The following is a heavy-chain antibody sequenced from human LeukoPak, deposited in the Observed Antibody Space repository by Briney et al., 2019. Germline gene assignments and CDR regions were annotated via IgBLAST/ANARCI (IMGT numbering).Heavy chain of an antibody. D-gene: IGHD3-22*01. CDR1: GYTFTSYG. V-gene: IGHV1-18*01. Sequence: ASVKVSCKASGYTFTSYGISWVRQAPGQGLEWMGWTSAYNGNTNYAQKLQGRVTMTTDTSTSTAYMELRSLRSDDTAVYYCAREWDYYDSSGYFNGYFDYWGQGTLVTVSS. CDR3: AREWDYYDSSGYFNGYFDY. J-gene: IGHJ4*02. CDR2: TSAYNGNT.